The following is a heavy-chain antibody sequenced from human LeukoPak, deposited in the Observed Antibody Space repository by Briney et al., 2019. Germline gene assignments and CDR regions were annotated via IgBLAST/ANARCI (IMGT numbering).Heavy chain of an antibody. D-gene: IGHD2-15*01. CDR1: GFTFTSSA. V-gene: IGHV1-58*01. Sequence: ASVNVSCKASGFTFTSSAVQWVRQARGQRLEWIGWIVVGSGNTNYAQKFQERVTITRDMSTSTAYMELSSLRSEDTAVYYCAVILGYCSGGSCLATDYFDYWGQGTLVTVSS. CDR3: AVILGYCSGGSCLATDYFDY. CDR2: IVVGSGNT. J-gene: IGHJ4*02.